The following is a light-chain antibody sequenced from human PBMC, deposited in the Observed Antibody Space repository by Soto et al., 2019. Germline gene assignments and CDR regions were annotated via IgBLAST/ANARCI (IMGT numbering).Light chain of an antibody. V-gene: IGKV1-5*03. Sequence: DIQMTQSPSTLSASVGDRVTITCRASQSIDSWLAWYQQKPGKAPKLLIHKASTLESGVPSRFSGSESGTAFTLTISSLQPDDFATYYCQQYQTYPWTFGQGTKVEIK. CDR3: QQYQTYPWT. J-gene: IGKJ1*01. CDR2: KAS. CDR1: QSIDSW.